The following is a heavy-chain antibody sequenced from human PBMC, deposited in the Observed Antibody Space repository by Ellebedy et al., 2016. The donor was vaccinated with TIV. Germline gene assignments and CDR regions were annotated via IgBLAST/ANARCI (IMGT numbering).Heavy chain of an antibody. D-gene: IGHD6-6*01. CDR1: GGSISSSSYY. CDR2: IYYSGST. V-gene: IGHV4-61*05. CDR3: ARGGRIAARRPQYFDY. Sequence: SETLSLTXTVSGGSISSSSYYWSWIRQPPGKGLEWIGYIYYSGSTNYNPSLKSRVTISVDTSKNQFSLKLSSVTAADTAVYYCARGGRIAARRPQYFDYWGQGTLVTVSS. J-gene: IGHJ4*02.